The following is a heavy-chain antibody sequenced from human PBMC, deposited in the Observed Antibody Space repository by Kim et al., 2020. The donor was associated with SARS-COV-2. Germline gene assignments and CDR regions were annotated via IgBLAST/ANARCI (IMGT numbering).Heavy chain of an antibody. D-gene: IGHD6-13*01. J-gene: IGHJ3*02. CDR3: AKDGVGAAAGPDAFDI. CDR1: GFTFSSYA. Sequence: GGSLRLSCAASGFTFSSYAMSWVRQAPGKGLEWVSVIYSGGSSTYYADSVKGRFTISRDNSKNTLYLQMNSLRAEDTAVYYCAKDGVGAAAGPDAFDIWGQGTMVTVSS. V-gene: IGHV3-23*03. CDR2: IYSGGSST.